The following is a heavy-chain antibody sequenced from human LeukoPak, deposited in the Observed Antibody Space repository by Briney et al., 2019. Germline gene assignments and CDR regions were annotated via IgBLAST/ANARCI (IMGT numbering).Heavy chain of an antibody. CDR1: GGTFSSYA. J-gene: IGHJ4*02. CDR3: ARAGIAAAGTLDY. D-gene: IGHD6-13*01. V-gene: IGHV1-69*13. Sequence: SVKVSCKASGGTFSSYAISWVRQAPGQGLEWMGGIIPIFGAANYAQKFQGRVTITSDESTSTAYMELSSPRSEDTAVYYCARAGIAAAGTLDYWGQGTLVTVSS. CDR2: IIPIFGAA.